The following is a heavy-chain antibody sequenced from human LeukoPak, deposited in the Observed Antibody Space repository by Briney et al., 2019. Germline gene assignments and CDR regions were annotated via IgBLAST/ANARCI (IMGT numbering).Heavy chain of an antibody. J-gene: IGHJ3*02. D-gene: IGHD2-21*02. CDR3: ARIRHIVVVTAIVDDAFDI. CDR1: GYTFTGYY. CDR2: INPNSGGT. V-gene: IGHV1-2*02. Sequence: GASVKVSCKASGYTFTGYYMHWVRQAPGQGLEWMGWINPNSGGTNYAQKFQGRVTMTTDTSTRTAYMELRSLRSDDTAVYYCARIRHIVVVTAIVDDAFDIWGQGTMVTVSS.